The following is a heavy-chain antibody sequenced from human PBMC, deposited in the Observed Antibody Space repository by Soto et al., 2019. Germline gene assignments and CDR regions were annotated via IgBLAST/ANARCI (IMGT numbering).Heavy chain of an antibody. Sequence: SETLSLTCAVYGGSFSDYYWTWIRQPPGKGLEWIGEINHSGSANYNPSLESRVTISVDRSKNQFSLKVNSVTDADTAVYYCGRMWSGYNSHWSQGTLVTVSS. CDR3: GRMWSGYNSH. CDR1: GGSFSDYY. D-gene: IGHD5-12*01. V-gene: IGHV4-34*01. J-gene: IGHJ4*02. CDR2: INHSGSA.